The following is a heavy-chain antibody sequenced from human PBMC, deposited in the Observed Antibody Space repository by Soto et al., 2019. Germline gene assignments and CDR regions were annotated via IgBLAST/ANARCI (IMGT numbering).Heavy chain of an antibody. CDR2: ISSSSSYI. CDR3: AFLGYCSGGSCSQRRIYYMDV. D-gene: IGHD2-15*01. Sequence: PGGSLRLSCAASGFTFSSYSMNWVRQAPGKGLEWVSSISSSSSYIYYADSVKGRFTISRDNAKNSLYLQMNSLRAEDTAVYYCAFLGYCSGGSCSQRRIYYMDVWGKGTTVTVSS. V-gene: IGHV3-21*01. J-gene: IGHJ6*03. CDR1: GFTFSSYS.